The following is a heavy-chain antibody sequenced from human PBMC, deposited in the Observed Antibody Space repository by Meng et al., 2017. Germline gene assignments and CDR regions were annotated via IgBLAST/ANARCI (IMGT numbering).Heavy chain of an antibody. D-gene: IGHD2-2*01. V-gene: IGHV1-69*04. J-gene: IGHJ3*02. Sequence: SVKVSCKASGGTFSSYTISWVRQAPGQGLEWMGRIIPILGIANYAQKFQGRVTITADKSTSTAYMEPSSLRSEDTAVYYCARDLGLGYCSSTSCFEAFDIWGQGTMVTVSS. CDR1: GGTFSSYT. CDR3: ARDLGLGYCSSTSCFEAFDI. CDR2: IIPILGIA.